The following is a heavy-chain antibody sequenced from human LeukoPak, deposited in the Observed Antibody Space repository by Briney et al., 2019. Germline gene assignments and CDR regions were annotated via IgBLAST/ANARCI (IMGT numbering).Heavy chain of an antibody. CDR3: ARDTGYLEAFDI. V-gene: IGHV4-59*01. D-gene: IGHD1-26*01. J-gene: IGHJ3*02. CDR2: LYYTGST. Sequence: PSETLSLTCTVSGDSIGTYYWSWIRQPPGKGLEWIGYLYYTGSTNYNPSLKSRVTISVNTSTNQFSLKLSSVTAADTAVYYCARDTGYLEAFDIWGQGTMVTAS. CDR1: GDSIGTYY.